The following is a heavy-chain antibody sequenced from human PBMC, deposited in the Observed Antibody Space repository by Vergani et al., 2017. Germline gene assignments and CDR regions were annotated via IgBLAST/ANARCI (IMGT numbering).Heavy chain of an antibody. D-gene: IGHD5-24*01. Sequence: QVQLVQSGAEVKKPGASVKVSCKASGYTFTSYDINWVRQATGQGLEWMGWMNPNSGNTGYAQKFQGRVTMTRNTSISTAYMELSSLRSEDTAVYYCAREVQRWLQFPYYYGMDVWGQGTTVTVSS. CDR2: MNPNSGNT. CDR1: GYTFTSYD. CDR3: AREVQRWLQFPYYYGMDV. J-gene: IGHJ6*02. V-gene: IGHV1-8*01.